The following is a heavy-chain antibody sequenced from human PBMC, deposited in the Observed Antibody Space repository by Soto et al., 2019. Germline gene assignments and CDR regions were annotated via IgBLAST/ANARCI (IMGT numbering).Heavy chain of an antibody. CDR3: AKVGQWLVVGVNWCDP. V-gene: IGHV3-23*01. D-gene: IGHD6-19*01. CDR2: ISGSGGST. CDR1: GFTFSSYA. Sequence: EVQLLESGGGLVQPGGSLRLSCAASGFTFSSYAMSWVRQAPGKGLEWVSAISGSGGSTYYADSVKGRFTISRDNSKNTLYLQMNSLRAEDTAVYYCAKVGQWLVVGVNWCDPWGQGTLVTVSS. J-gene: IGHJ5*02.